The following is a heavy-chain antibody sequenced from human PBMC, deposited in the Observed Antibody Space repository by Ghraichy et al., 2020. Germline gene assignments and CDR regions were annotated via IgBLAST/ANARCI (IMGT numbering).Heavy chain of an antibody. CDR2: ISSSTRYI. D-gene: IGHD6-19*01. CDR3: SSGGGAGTPVLYHMDV. J-gene: IGHJ6*02. Sequence: GGSLRLSCVASGLMFSPNTMNWVHQAPGKGLEWVSSISSSTRYIYYADSVKGRFTISRDNAQNSLYLKMNSLRAEDTAVYYCSSGGGAGTPVLYHMDVWGLGTTVTVSS. V-gene: IGHV3-21*01. CDR1: GLMFSPNT.